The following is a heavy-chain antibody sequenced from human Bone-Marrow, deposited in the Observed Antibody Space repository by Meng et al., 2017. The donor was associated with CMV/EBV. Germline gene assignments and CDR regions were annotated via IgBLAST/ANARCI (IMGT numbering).Heavy chain of an antibody. CDR2: TYYRSKWYN. J-gene: IGHJ5*02. CDR3: ARVGSLFSSSSDYWFDP. CDR1: GDSVSSNSAA. D-gene: IGHD6-6*01. Sequence: SQTLSLTCAISGDSVSSNSAAWNWIRQSPSRGLEWLGRTYYRSKWYNDYAVSVKSRITINPDTSKNQFSLKLSSVTAADTAVYYCARVGSLFSSSSDYWFDPWGQGTLVTVSS. V-gene: IGHV6-1*01.